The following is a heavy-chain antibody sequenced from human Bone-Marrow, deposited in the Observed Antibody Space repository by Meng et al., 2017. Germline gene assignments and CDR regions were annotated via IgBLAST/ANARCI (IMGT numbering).Heavy chain of an antibody. D-gene: IGHD2-2*01. V-gene: IGHV3-23*01. CDR2: ISGSGGST. Sequence: GESLKISCAASGFTFSSYAMSWVRQAPGKGLEWVSAISGSGGSTYYADSVKGRFTISRDNSKNTLYLQMNSLRAEDTAVYYCATLVVPAATRVFDYWGQGTLVTVSS. J-gene: IGHJ4*02. CDR1: GFTFSSYA. CDR3: ATLVVPAATRVFDY.